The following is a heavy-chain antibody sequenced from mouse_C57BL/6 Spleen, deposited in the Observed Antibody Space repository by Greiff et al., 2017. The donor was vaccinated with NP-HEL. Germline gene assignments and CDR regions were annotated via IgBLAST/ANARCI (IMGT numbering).Heavy chain of an antibody. V-gene: IGHV1-15*01. J-gene: IGHJ3*01. D-gene: IGHD2-3*01. CDR3: TRRGYDGYPPWFAY. Sequence: QVQLKESGAELVRPGASVTLSCKASGYTFTDYEMHWVKQTPVHGLEWIGAIDPETGGTAYNQKFKGKAILTADKSSSTAYMELRSLTSEDSAVYYCTRRGYDGYPPWFAYWGQGTLVTVSA. CDR1: GYTFTDYE. CDR2: IDPETGGT.